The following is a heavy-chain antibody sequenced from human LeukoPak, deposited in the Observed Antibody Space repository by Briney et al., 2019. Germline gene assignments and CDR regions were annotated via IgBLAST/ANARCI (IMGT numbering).Heavy chain of an antibody. CDR2: ISGSSSTI. CDR1: GGSISSGGYY. D-gene: IGHD2-15*01. J-gene: IGHJ4*02. V-gene: IGHV3-11*04. Sequence: LSLTCTVSGGSISSGGYYWSWIRQHPGQGLEWISYISGSSSTIYYADSVKGRFAISRDNANNSLYLQMNSLRAEDTAVYYCARGYGREDYWGQGTLVTVSS. CDR3: ARGYGREDY.